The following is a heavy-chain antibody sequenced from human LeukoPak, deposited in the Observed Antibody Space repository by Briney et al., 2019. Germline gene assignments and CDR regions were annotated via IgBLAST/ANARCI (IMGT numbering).Heavy chain of an antibody. D-gene: IGHD3-3*01. V-gene: IGHV4-30-2*01. J-gene: IGHJ6*02. CDR1: GGSISSGGYS. CDR3: ARNVRFFSYYYYYGMDV. Sequence: SQTLSLTCAVSGGSISSGGYSWSWIRQPPGKGLEWIGYIYHSGSTYYNPSLKSRVTISVDRSKNQFSLKLSSVTAADTAVYYCARNVRFFSYYYYYGMDVWGQGTTVTVSS. CDR2: IYHSGST.